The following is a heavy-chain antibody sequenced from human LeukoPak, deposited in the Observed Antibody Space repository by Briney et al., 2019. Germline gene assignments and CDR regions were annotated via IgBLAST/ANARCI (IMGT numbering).Heavy chain of an antibody. Sequence: ASVKVSCKASGYTFSGYYMHWVRQAPAQGLEWMGWINPDSGGTNYAQKFQGRVTMTTDTSLNTGYMEVSSLRSDDTAVYYCAKAFWSGTFDYWGQGTLVTVSS. D-gene: IGHD3-3*01. V-gene: IGHV1-2*02. CDR3: AKAFWSGTFDY. CDR2: INPDSGGT. J-gene: IGHJ4*02. CDR1: GYTFSGYY.